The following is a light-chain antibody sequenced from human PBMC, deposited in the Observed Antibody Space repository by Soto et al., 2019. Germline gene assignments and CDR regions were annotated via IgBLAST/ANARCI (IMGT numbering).Light chain of an antibody. CDR3: AAWDDSLRAVV. CDR2: RNN. CDR1: SSNIGSNY. Sequence: QSVLTQPPSASGTPGQRVPISCSGSSSNIGSNYVYWYQQLPGTAPKLLIYRNNQRPSGIPDRFSGSKSGTSGSLAISGLRSEDEADYYCAAWDDSLRAVVFGGGTQLTVL. J-gene: IGLJ2*01. V-gene: IGLV1-47*01.